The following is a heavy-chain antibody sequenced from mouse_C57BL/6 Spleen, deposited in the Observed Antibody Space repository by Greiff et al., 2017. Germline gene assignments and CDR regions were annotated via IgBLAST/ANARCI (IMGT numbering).Heavy chain of an antibody. Sequence: EVKLVESGGGLVKPGGSLKLSCAASGFTFSDYGMHWVRQAPEKGLEWVAYISSGSSIIYYADTVKGRFTISRDNAKNTLFLQMTSLRSEDTAMXYCARNPHAMDYWGQGTSVTVFS. CDR2: ISSGSSII. CDR1: GFTFSDYG. V-gene: IGHV5-17*01. J-gene: IGHJ4*01. CDR3: ARNPHAMDY.